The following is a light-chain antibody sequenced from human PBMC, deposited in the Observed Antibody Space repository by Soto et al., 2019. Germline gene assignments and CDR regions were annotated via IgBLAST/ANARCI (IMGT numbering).Light chain of an antibody. CDR3: QKLDNFPLT. V-gene: IGKV3-15*01. CDR1: QSVSST. CDR2: GAS. J-gene: IGKJ5*01. Sequence: EIVLTQSPGTLSLSQGERATLSCRASQSVSSTLAWYQQKPGQAPRLLIYGASTRATGIPARFSGSGSGTEFTLTISSLQPEDFASYYCQKLDNFPLTFGQGTRLEIK.